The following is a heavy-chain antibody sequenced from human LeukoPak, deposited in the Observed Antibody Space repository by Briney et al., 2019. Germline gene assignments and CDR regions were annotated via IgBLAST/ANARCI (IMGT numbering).Heavy chain of an antibody. CDR1: GGSISSSSYY. CDR2: IYYSGST. CDR3: ARNWGSGYFDY. V-gene: IGHV4-39*01. J-gene: IGHJ4*02. D-gene: IGHD7-27*01. Sequence: PSETLSLXCTVSGGSISSSSYYWGWIRQPPGKGLEWIGSIYYSGSTYYNPSLKSRVTISVDTSKNQFSLKLSSVTAADTAVHYCARNWGSGYFDYWGQGTLVTVSS.